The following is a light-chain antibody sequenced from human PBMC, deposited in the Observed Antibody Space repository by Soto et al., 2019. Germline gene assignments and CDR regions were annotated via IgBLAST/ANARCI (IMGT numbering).Light chain of an antibody. J-gene: IGKJ1*01. V-gene: IGKV3-20*01. CDR3: QQYGSSTVP. Sequence: EIVLTQSPGTLSLSPGERATLSCRASQSVSSSYLAWYQQKRGQAPRLLIYGASNRATGIPDRFSGSGSGTDFALTITGLEPEDFAVYYCQQYGSSTVPFGQGTRVEI. CDR1: QSVSSSY. CDR2: GAS.